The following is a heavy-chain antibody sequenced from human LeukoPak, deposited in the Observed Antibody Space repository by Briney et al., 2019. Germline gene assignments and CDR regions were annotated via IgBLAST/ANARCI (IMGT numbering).Heavy chain of an antibody. J-gene: IGHJ5*02. CDR3: ARGTDRSPYNWFDP. D-gene: IGHD3/OR15-3a*01. Sequence: SETLSLTCTVSGGSISSSSYYWGWIRQPPGKGLEWIGSIYYSGSTYYNPPLKSRVTISVDTSKNQFSLKLSSVTAADTAVYYCARGTDRSPYNWFDPWGQGTLVTVSS. V-gene: IGHV4-39*01. CDR2: IYYSGST. CDR1: GGSISSSSYY.